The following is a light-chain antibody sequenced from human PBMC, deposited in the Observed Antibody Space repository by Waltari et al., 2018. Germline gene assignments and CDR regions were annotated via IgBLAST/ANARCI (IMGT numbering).Light chain of an antibody. J-gene: IGLJ1*01. Sequence: QSALTQPPSVSGSPGQSVTISCTGTSSDVGSYNRVSWYQQPPDTAPKLIIYEVSDRPSGVSDRFSGSKSANTAFLTISGLQAEDEADYFCSSYTSSSTCVFGTGTKVTVL. V-gene: IGLV2-18*02. CDR2: EVS. CDR1: SSDVGSYNR. CDR3: SSYTSSSTCV.